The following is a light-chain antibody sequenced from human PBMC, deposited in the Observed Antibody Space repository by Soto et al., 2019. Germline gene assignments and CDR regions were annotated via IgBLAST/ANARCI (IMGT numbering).Light chain of an antibody. CDR3: QNYNQYSRT. CDR1: QSINSW. V-gene: IGKV1-5*01. J-gene: IGKJ1*01. CDR2: DAS. Sequence: IQLTQSPSTLSASVGDRVTITCLASQSINSWLAWYKQKPGKAPNLLSYDASSLESGVPSRFRGSGLGTEFTLTISSLQPDDSATYYCQNYNQYSRTFGQGTKVDIK.